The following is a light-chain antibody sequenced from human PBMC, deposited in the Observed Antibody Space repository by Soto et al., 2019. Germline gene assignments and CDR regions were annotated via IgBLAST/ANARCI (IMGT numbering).Light chain of an antibody. J-gene: IGKJ1*01. Sequence: DIVLTQSPGTLSMSPWERATLSCRASQSVSSSYVAWYQQKPGQAPRLLIYGAYSRATGIPDTFSGSGSGADFTLTISRLETEDFAVYYCQQYDGSPRTFGQGTKV. CDR2: GAY. CDR3: QQYDGSPRT. V-gene: IGKV3-20*01. CDR1: QSVSSSY.